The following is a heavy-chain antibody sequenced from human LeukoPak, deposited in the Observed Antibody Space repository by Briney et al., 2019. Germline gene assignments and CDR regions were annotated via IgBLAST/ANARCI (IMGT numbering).Heavy chain of an antibody. CDR1: GGSVMSYY. Sequence: SETLSLTCSVSGGSVMSYYWSWIRQPPGKGLEWRGYIYSNGSTNFHPSLKSRLTISVDTSKNQISLKSTSVTVADTAVYYCARSGGGYTATILGYFFDYWGQGALVTVSS. D-gene: IGHD5-18*01. CDR3: ARSGGGYTATILGYFFDY. V-gene: IGHV4-59*02. CDR2: IYSNGST. J-gene: IGHJ4*02.